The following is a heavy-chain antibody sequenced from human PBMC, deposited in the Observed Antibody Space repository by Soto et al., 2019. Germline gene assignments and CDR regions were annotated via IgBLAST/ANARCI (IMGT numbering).Heavy chain of an antibody. CDR1: GYSFTIYW. CDR3: ARSGGYNWNYAWDTIHNWFDP. D-gene: IGHD1-7*01. J-gene: IGHJ5*02. CDR2: IYPGDSDT. V-gene: IGHV5-51*01. Sequence: GESLKISCKGSGYSFTIYWIGWVLQMPWKGLEWMGIIYPGDSDTRYSPSFQGQVTISADKSISTAYLQWSSLKASDTAMYYCARSGGYNWNYAWDTIHNWFDPWGQGTLVTVSS.